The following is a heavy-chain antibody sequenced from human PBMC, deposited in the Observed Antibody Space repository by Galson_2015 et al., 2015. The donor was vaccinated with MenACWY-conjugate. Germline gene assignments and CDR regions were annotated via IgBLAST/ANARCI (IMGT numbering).Heavy chain of an antibody. V-gene: IGHV4-59*08. J-gene: IGHJ4*02. D-gene: IGHD7-27*01. CDR3: ARHGPSWGYYFDY. CDR1: GGSISSSY. Sequence: SETLSLTCTVSGGSISSSYWSWIRQPPGKGLGWIGYIYYSGNTHYNPSLKSRVTISVDTSKNQFSLKLSSVTAADTAVFYCARHGPSWGYYFDYWGQGTLVTVSS. CDR2: IYYSGNT.